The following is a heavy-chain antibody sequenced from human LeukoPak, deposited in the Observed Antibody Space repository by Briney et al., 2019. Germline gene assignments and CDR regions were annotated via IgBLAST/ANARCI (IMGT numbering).Heavy chain of an antibody. D-gene: IGHD3-16*02. Sequence: SETLSLTCGVSGGSISTSYWWSWVRQPPGKGLEWIGEIYHSGSTNYNPSLKSRVTISMDKSKNQFSLKLSSVTAADTAVYYCARAKHARFGGVIVRNYYFDYWGQGTLVTVSS. CDR2: IYHSGST. J-gene: IGHJ4*02. CDR1: GGSISTSYW. CDR3: ARAKHARFGGVIVRNYYFDY. V-gene: IGHV4-4*02.